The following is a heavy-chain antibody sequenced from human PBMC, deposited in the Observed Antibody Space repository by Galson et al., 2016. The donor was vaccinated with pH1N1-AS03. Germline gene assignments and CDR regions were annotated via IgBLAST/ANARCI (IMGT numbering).Heavy chain of an antibody. D-gene: IGHD6-19*01. CDR3: AKDGRGGWFFDS. V-gene: IGHV3-7*01. Sequence: SLRLSCAASGFTFTDFWMCWVRLAPGKGLEWVANIKQDGSESYYVESVQGRFTISRDNAKNSLYLQMNSLRAEDTAAYYCAKDGRGGWFFDSWGQGTLVTVSS. CDR1: GFTFTDFW. CDR2: IKQDGSES. J-gene: IGHJ4*02.